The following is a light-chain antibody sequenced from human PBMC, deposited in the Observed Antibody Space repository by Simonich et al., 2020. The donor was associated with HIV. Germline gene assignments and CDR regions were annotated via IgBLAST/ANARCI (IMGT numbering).Light chain of an antibody. CDR1: QSVGSN. Sequence: EIVMTKSAATLSVAPGERATPSGRDSQSVGSNLAWYQQKPGQYPMLLIYGASSRATGIPDRFSGYGSGTDFSLTISRLEPEDFAVYYCQQYGSSPYTFGQGTKLEIK. CDR3: QQYGSSPYT. J-gene: IGKJ2*01. CDR2: GAS. V-gene: IGKV3-20*01.